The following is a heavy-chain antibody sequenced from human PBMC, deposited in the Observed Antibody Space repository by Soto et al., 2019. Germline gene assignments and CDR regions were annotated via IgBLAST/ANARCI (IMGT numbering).Heavy chain of an antibody. Sequence: QVKLVQSGAEVKKPGASVKVSCKASGYTFTSYYMHWVRQAPGQGLEWMGIINPSGGSTSYAQKCQGRVPMTRDTSTSTVYMELSSLRSEDTAVYYCAREVGAPGLDYWGQGTLVTVSS. CDR1: GYTFTSYY. V-gene: IGHV1-46*01. D-gene: IGHD1-26*01. CDR2: INPSGGST. J-gene: IGHJ4*02. CDR3: AREVGAPGLDY.